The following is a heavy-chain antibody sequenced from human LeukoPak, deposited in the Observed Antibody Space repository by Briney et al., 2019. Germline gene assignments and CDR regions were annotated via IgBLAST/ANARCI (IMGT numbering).Heavy chain of an antibody. J-gene: IGHJ5*02. D-gene: IGHD2-2*01. CDR1: GGSFSGYY. CDR3: ARDLLYCSSTSCHNNWFDP. Sequence: SETLSLTCAVYGGSFSGYYWSWIRKPPGKVLERIGYIYYSGSTYYNPSLTSRVTISVDTSKKQFSLNLSSVTAADTAVYYYARDLLYCSSTSCHNNWFDPWGQGTLVTVST. CDR2: IYYSGST. V-gene: IGHV4-30-4*08.